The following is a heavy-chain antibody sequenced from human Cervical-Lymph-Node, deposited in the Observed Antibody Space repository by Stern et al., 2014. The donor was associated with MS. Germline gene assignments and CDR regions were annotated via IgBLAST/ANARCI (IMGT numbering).Heavy chain of an antibody. D-gene: IGHD6-19*01. CDR2: INEAGRS. CDR3: ARGYISGSPFWHFDM. Sequence: QVQLQQWGAGLLKPAETLSLTCGVSDGSLAGYYWSWIRQPPGKGLEWNGEINEAGRSSNNPSLKNRVSLSVDMAKNQFSRRVNSVTSADTAVYYCARGYISGSPFWHFDMWGRGTLVTVSS. J-gene: IGHJ2*01. V-gene: IGHV4-34*01. CDR1: DGSLAGYY.